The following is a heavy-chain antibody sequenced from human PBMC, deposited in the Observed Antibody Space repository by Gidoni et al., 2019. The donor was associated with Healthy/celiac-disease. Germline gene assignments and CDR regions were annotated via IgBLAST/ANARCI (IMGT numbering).Heavy chain of an antibody. D-gene: IGHD5-12*01. CDR1: GFTFSSYG. J-gene: IGHJ4*02. Sequence: QVQLVESGGGVVQPGGSLRLSCAASGFTFSSYGMHWVRQAPGKGLEWVAFIRYDGSNKYYADSVKGRFTISRDNSKNTLYLQMNSLRAEDTAVYYCAKVVGEVYSGDGYFDYWGQGTLVTVSS. CDR2: IRYDGSNK. V-gene: IGHV3-30*02. CDR3: AKVVGEVYSGDGYFDY.